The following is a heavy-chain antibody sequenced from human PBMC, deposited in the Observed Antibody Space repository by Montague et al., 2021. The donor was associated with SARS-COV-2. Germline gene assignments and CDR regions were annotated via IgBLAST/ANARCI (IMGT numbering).Heavy chain of an antibody. Sequence: TLSLTCTVSGGSISSGSYYWNWIRQPAGKGLEWIGRIYTSGSTNYSPSLKSRVTISVDTSKNQFSLKLSSVTAAGTAVYYCARESLHLTGYYNDYFDYWGQGTLVTVSS. CDR1: GGSISSGSYY. J-gene: IGHJ4*02. CDR3: ARESLHLTGYYNDYFDY. CDR2: IYTSGST. V-gene: IGHV4-61*02. D-gene: IGHD3-9*01.